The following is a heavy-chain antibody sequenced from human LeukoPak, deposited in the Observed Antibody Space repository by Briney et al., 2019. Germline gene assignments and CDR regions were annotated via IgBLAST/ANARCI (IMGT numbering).Heavy chain of an antibody. J-gene: IGHJ4*02. CDR3: AKGTERYREVSSFDS. CDR1: GFTFNTFT. D-gene: IGHD3-10*01. V-gene: IGHV3-23*01. CDR2: INRGGDGT. Sequence: PGGSLRLSCAASGFTFNTFTMNWVRQAPGKGLEWVSAINRGGDGTYYADFVQGRFTISRDNSENTLYLQMNFLRPEDTATYYCAKGTERYREVSSFDSWGQGTQVTVSS.